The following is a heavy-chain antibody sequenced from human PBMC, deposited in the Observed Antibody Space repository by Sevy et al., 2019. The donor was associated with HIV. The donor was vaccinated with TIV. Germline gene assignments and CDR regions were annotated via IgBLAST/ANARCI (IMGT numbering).Heavy chain of an antibody. J-gene: IGHJ4*02. CDR3: ARDIATYSTGSYIRYFDY. CDR2: ITSDATYI. D-gene: IGHD6-19*01. CDR1: GFTFSRYT. Sequence: GGSLRLSCAASGFTFSRYTMHWVRQAPGKGLEWVSSITSDATYISYADSLRGRFTISRDNATNSLFLQMSSLRAEATAVYFCARDIATYSTGSYIRYFDYWGQGTLVTVSS. V-gene: IGHV3-21*06.